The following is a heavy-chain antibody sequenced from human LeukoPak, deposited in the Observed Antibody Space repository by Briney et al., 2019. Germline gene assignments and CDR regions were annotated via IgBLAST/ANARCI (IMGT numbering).Heavy chain of an antibody. CDR1: GGSFSGYY. J-gene: IGHJ4*02. Sequence: KPSETLSLTCAVYGGSFSGYYWSWIRQPPGKGLEWIGEINHSGRTNYNPSLKSRVTISVDTSKNQFSLKLSSVTAADTAVYYCARRGTLTGQFDYWGQGTLVTVSS. V-gene: IGHV4-34*01. CDR2: INHSGRT. CDR3: ARRGTLTGQFDY. D-gene: IGHD1-20*01.